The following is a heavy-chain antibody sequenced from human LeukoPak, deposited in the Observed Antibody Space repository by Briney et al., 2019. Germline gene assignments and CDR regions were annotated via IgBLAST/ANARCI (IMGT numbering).Heavy chain of an antibody. Sequence: GGSLRLSCAASGFTVSSNYMSWVRQAPGKGLEWVSVIYSGGSTYYADSVKGRFTISRDNSKNTLYLQMNSLRAEDTAVYYCAKDRYYDSSGAHPIDYWGQGTLVTVSS. J-gene: IGHJ4*02. D-gene: IGHD3-22*01. CDR2: IYSGGST. CDR3: AKDRYYDSSGAHPIDY. V-gene: IGHV3-53*01. CDR1: GFTVSSNY.